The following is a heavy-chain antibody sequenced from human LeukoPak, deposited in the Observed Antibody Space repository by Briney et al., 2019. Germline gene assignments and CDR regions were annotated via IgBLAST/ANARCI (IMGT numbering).Heavy chain of an antibody. Sequence: SETLSLTCAVYGGSFSGYYWSWIRQPPGKGLEWIGEINHSGSTNYNPSLKSRVTISVDTSKNQFSLKLSSVTAADTAVYYCASPGYSGYDFGYWGQGTLVTVSS. J-gene: IGHJ4*02. CDR2: INHSGST. D-gene: IGHD5-12*01. V-gene: IGHV4-34*01. CDR1: GGSFSGYY. CDR3: ASPGYSGYDFGY.